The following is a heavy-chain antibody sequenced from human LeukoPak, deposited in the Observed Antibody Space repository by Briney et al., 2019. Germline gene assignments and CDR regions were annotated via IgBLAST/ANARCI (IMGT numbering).Heavy chain of an antibody. CDR1: GFPFSDFS. D-gene: IGHD2-8*01. Sequence: GGSLRLSCATSGFPFSDFSMSWVRQVPGKGLEWISTTNSGGATTDYAESVKGRFTISRDNSKNILYLQMSSLRVEYTAMYYCAKQSYARSLGEGGPGTLVTVSS. CDR3: AKQSYARSLGE. V-gene: IGHV3-23*01. CDR2: TNSGGATT. J-gene: IGHJ4*02.